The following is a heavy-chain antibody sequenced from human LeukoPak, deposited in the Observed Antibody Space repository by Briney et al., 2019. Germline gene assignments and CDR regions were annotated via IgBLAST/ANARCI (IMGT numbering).Heavy chain of an antibody. V-gene: IGHV3-30*03. CDR3: APLSYCSSTSCSDY. J-gene: IGHJ4*02. CDR1: GFTFSSYG. D-gene: IGHD2-2*01. CDR2: ISYDGSNK. Sequence: PGRSMRLSCAASGFTFSSYGMHWVRQAPGKWLEWVAVISYDGSNKYYADSVKGRFTISRDNTKNTLYLQMNSLRAEDTAVYYCAPLSYCSSTSCSDYWGQGTLVTVSS.